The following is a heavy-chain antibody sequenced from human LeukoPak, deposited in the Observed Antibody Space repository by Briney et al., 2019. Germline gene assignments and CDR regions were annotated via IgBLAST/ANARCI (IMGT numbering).Heavy chain of an antibody. Sequence: GGSLRLSCAASGFTFSSYAMFWVRQAPGKGLEWVAVISYDGSNKDYADSVKGRFTISRDDSKNTLYLQMNCLRVEDTAVYYCAKEGDYYGMDVWGQGTTVTVSS. CDR2: ISYDGSNK. V-gene: IGHV3-30*04. D-gene: IGHD1-26*01. J-gene: IGHJ6*02. CDR1: GFTFSSYA. CDR3: AKEGDYYGMDV.